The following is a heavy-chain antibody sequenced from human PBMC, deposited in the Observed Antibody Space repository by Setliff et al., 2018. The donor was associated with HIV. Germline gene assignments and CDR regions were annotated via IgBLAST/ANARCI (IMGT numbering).Heavy chain of an antibody. CDR2: MNPNSGST. J-gene: IGHJ4*02. V-gene: IGHV1-8*01. Sequence: ASVKVSCKTSGYDFNGHDINWVRQATGQGLEWIGWMNPNSGSTGFAQKFQGRVTLTRDITIYTAYMELSSLTSEDTAVDYCARGGDYYCLDYWGLGTLVTVSS. D-gene: IGHD3-22*01. CDR3: ARGGDYYCLDY. CDR1: GYDFNGHD.